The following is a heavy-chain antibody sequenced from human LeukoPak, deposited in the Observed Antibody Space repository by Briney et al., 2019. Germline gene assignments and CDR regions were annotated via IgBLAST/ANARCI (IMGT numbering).Heavy chain of an antibody. J-gene: IGHJ4*02. CDR3: ARDMYYYDSSGTFDY. V-gene: IGHV1-46*01. D-gene: IGHD3-22*01. Sequence: ASVKVSCKASGYTFTSYYMHWVRQAPGQGLEWMGIINPSGGSTSYAQKFQGRVTMTTDTSTSTAYMELRSLRSDDTAVYYCARDMYYYDSSGTFDYWGQGALVTVSS. CDR1: GYTFTSYY. CDR2: INPSGGST.